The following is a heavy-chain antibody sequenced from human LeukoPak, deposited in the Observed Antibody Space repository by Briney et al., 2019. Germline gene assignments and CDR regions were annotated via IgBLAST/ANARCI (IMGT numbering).Heavy chain of an antibody. V-gene: IGHV4-34*01. CDR1: GGSFSGYY. J-gene: IGHJ6*03. Sequence: SETLSLTCAVYGGSFSGYYWSWIRQPPGKGLEWIGEINHSGSTNYNPSLKSRVTISVDTSKNQFSLKLSSVTAADTAVYYCARSTLYYYYYYMGVWGKGTTVTVSS. CDR3: ARSTLYYYYYYMGV. CDR2: INHSGST.